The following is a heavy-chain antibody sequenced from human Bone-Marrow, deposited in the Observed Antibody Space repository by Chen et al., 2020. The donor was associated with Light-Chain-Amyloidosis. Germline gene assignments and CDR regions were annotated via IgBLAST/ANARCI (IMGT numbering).Heavy chain of an antibody. CDR3: AREGRYITMVRGVIRYYYYMDV. CDR1: GFTFSSHW. V-gene: IGHV3-7*01. Sequence: EVQLVESGGGLVQPGGSLRLFCVASGFTFSSHWMSWVRQAPGKGLEWVASRKQDGSEKYYADSVKGRFTISRDNAKNSLYLQMNSLRAEDTAVYYCAREGRYITMVRGVIRYYYYMDVWGKGTTVTVSS. J-gene: IGHJ6*03. CDR2: RKQDGSEK. D-gene: IGHD3-10*01.